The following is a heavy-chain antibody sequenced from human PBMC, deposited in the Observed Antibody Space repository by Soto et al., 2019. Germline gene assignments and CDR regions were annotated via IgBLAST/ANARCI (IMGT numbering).Heavy chain of an antibody. CDR2: INPSGGST. D-gene: IGHD3-3*01. CDR3: ARDFTIFGVVIIRYYYYGMDV. J-gene: IGHJ6*02. CDR1: GYTFTSYF. Sequence: ASVKVSCKASGYTFTSYFMHWVRQAPGQGLEWMGIINPSGGSTSYAQKFQGRVTMTRDTSTSTVYMELSSLRSEDTAVYYCARDFTIFGVVIIRYYYYGMDVWGQGTTVTVSS. V-gene: IGHV1-46*01.